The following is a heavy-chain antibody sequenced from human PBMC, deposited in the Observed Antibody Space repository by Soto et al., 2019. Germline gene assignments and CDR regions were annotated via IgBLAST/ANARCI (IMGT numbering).Heavy chain of an antibody. D-gene: IGHD2-21*02. CDR2: IYYSGST. J-gene: IGHJ5*02. Sequence: SETLSLTCTVSGGSISSGGYYWSWIRQHPWKGLEWIGYIYYSGSTYYNPSLKSRVTISVDTSKNQFSLKLSSVTAADTAVYYCARDSLYCGGDCSNWFDPWGQGTLVTVS. V-gene: IGHV4-31*03. CDR3: ARDSLYCGGDCSNWFDP. CDR1: GGSISSGGYY.